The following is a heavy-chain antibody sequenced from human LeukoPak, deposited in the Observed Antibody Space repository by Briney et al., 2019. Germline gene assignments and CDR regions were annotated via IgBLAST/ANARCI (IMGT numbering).Heavy chain of an antibody. CDR3: AFPWGSSWFYSDC. CDR1: GFTFSNSA. CDR2: IVVGSGNT. J-gene: IGHJ4*01. V-gene: IGHV1-58*01. Sequence: SVKVSCKASGFTFSNSAVQWVRQARGQRLEWIGWIVVGSGNTNYAQKFQERVTITRDMSTSTVYMELNSLRAEDTAVYYCAFPWGSSWFYSDCWGQGTLVTVSS. D-gene: IGHD6-13*01.